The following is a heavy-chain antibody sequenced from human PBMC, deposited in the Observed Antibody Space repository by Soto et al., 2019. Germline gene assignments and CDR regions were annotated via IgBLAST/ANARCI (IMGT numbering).Heavy chain of an antibody. D-gene: IGHD6-6*01. CDR1: GESISSGGYY. CDR3: ARASSSSSAADY. Sequence: QVQLQESGPGLVKPSQTLSLTCSVSGESISSGGYYWSWIRHHPGKGLEWIGYIYDSESAYYNPSLKSRVTISMDTSTEHFAMRLSSVTAADTAVYYCARASSSSSAADYWGQGTLATVSS. CDR2: IYDSESA. V-gene: IGHV4-31*03. J-gene: IGHJ4*02.